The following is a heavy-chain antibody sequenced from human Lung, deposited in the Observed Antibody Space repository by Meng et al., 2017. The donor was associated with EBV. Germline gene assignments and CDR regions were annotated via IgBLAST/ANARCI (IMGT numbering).Heavy chain of an antibody. CDR2: INSDGSTI. CDR3: VRDMFGARDY. V-gene: IGHV3-74*01. D-gene: IGHD3-10*02. J-gene: IGHJ4*02. CDR1: GFTLSTYW. Sequence: VGAGGGVVPPGWSLRLSCVASGFTLSTYWVHWVRQAPGKGLVWVSRINSDGSTINYADSVEGRFTISRDNAKNTLYLQMNSLRVEDSAVYYCVRDMFGARDYWGQGTLVTVSS.